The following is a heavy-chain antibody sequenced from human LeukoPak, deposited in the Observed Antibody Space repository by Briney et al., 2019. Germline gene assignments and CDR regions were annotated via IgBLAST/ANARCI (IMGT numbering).Heavy chain of an antibody. CDR3: ARVSRFGELSSDY. D-gene: IGHD3-16*02. CDR2: IYHSGST. CDR1: GFTFSSYSM. Sequence: GSLRLSCAASGFTFSSYSMNWVRQAPGKGLEWIGEIYHSGSTNYNPSLKSRVTISVDKSKNQFSLKLSSVTAADTAVYYCARVSRFGELSSDYWGQGTLVTVSS. J-gene: IGHJ4*02. V-gene: IGHV4-4*02.